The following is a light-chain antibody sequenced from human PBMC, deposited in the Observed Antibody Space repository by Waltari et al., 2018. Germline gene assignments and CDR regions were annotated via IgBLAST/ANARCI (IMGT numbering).Light chain of an antibody. V-gene: IGKV3-20*01. CDR2: DAF. Sequence: ELVLTQSPGTLSLSPGERATLPCRASQSVSRALAWYQQKPGQAPRLLIYDAFSRATGIPDRFSGSGSGTDFSLTISRLEPEDFAVYYCQKYESLPATFGQGTKVEIK. J-gene: IGKJ1*01. CDR3: QKYESLPAT. CDR1: QSVSRA.